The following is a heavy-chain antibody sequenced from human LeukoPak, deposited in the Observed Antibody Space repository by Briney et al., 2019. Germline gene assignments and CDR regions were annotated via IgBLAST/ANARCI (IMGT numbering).Heavy chain of an antibody. D-gene: IGHD3-16*01. Sequence: AGGSLRLSCAASGFIFSDFGLHWVRQAPGKGLEWVAFISLDGSEEFYTDSVKGRFTISRGTSKNTLYLQMNSLRAEDTAVYYCARAEETTWGIDPWGQGTLVTVSS. CDR2: ISLDGSEE. J-gene: IGHJ5*02. V-gene: IGHV3-30*19. CDR3: ARAEETTWGIDP. CDR1: GFIFSDFG.